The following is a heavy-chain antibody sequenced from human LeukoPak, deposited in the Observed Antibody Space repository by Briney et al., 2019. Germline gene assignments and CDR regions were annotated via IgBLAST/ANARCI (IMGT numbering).Heavy chain of an antibody. CDR2: ISYDGSNK. D-gene: IGHD3-22*01. Sequence: QPGRSLRLSCAASGFTFSSYAMHWVRQAPGKGLEWVAVISYDGSNKYYADSVKGRFTISRDNSKNTLYLQMNSLRAEDTAVYYCARGSPTMIVVVIPLDYWGQGTLVTVSS. CDR3: ARGSPTMIVVVIPLDY. V-gene: IGHV3-30-3*01. CDR1: GFTFSSYA. J-gene: IGHJ4*02.